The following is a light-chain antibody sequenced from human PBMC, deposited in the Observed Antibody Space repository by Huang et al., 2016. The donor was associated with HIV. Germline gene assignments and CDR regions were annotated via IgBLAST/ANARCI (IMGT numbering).Light chain of an antibody. V-gene: IGKV1-8*01. CDR2: SAS. Sequence: AIRMTQSPSSLSASTGDRVTITCRASQGISSYLAWYQQQPGKAPKLLISSASTLQGRVPSRFSGSGFGTDFTLTISSLQSEDLGTYYCQQYYIYPHAFGQGTKLEI. CDR1: QGISSY. CDR3: QQYYIYPHA. J-gene: IGKJ2*01.